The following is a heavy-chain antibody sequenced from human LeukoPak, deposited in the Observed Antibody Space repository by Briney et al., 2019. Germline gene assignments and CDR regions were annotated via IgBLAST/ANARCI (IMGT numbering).Heavy chain of an antibody. D-gene: IGHD2-2*02. Sequence: SETLSLTCAVYGGSFSGYYWSWIRQPPGKGLEWIGEISHSGSTNYNPSLKSRVTISVDTSKNQFSLKLSSVTAADTAVYYCARGPGCSSTSCYRIYNWFDPWGQGTLVTVSS. CDR3: ARGPGCSSTSCYRIYNWFDP. CDR2: ISHSGST. J-gene: IGHJ5*02. CDR1: GGSFSGYY. V-gene: IGHV4-34*01.